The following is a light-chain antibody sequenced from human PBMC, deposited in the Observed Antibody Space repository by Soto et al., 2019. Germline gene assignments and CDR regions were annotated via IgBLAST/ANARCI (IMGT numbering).Light chain of an antibody. J-gene: IGLJ7*01. CDR1: SSNIGSNT. V-gene: IGLV1-44*01. CDR2: NNN. Sequence: QSVLTQPPSASGTPGQRVTISCSGSSSNIGSNTVNWYQQLPGTAPKLLIYNNNQRPSGVPDRFSGSKSGTSASLAISGLQSEDESDYYCVAWDDSLNGAVFGGGTQLTVL. CDR3: VAWDDSLNGAV.